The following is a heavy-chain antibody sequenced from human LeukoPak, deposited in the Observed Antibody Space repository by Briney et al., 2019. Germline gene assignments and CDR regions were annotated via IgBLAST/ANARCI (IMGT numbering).Heavy chain of an antibody. CDR3: ARDRRIAAASYYYGMDV. J-gene: IGHJ6*02. D-gene: IGHD6-13*01. CDR1: GGTFSSYA. Sequence: SVKVSCKASGGTFSSYAISWVRQAPGQGPEWMGRIIPIFGIANYAQKFQGRVTITADKSTSTAYMELSSQRSEDTAVYYCARDRRIAAASYYYGMDVWGQGTTVTVSS. V-gene: IGHV1-69*04. CDR2: IIPIFGIA.